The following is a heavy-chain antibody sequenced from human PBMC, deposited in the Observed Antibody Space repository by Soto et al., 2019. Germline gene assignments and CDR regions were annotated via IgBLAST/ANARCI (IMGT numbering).Heavy chain of an antibody. CDR1: GFTFISYA. CDR2: ISFDGSTE. CDR3: ARSRQGSGIYTHFYYGLDV. D-gene: IGHD3-10*01. V-gene: IGHV3-30-3*01. J-gene: IGHJ6*02. Sequence: QVQLVESGGGVVQPGRSLRLSCAASGFTFISYAMHWVRQAPGKGLEWVAVISFDGSTEYYADSVKGRFTISRDNSKNTVYLQMNSLRSDDTAVYYCARSRQGSGIYTHFYYGLDVWGQGTTVTVSS.